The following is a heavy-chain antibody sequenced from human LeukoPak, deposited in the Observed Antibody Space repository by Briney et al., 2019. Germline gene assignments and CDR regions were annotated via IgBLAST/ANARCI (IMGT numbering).Heavy chain of an antibody. V-gene: IGHV3-30*18. Sequence: GGSLRLSCAASGFTFSSHDVHWVRQAPGKGLGWGAIISYDGGKKDYADSVKGRFTISRDNSKNTLYLQMNSLRAEDTAVYYCAKDLKSGSYCSIEYCGQRALVTVSS. J-gene: IGHJ4*02. CDR2: ISYDGGKK. CDR1: GFTFSSHD. D-gene: IGHD1-26*01. CDR3: AKDLKSGSYCSIEY.